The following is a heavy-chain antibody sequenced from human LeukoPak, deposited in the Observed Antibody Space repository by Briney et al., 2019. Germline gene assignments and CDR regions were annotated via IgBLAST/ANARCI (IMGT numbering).Heavy chain of an antibody. V-gene: IGHV3-66*02. Sequence: GGSLRLSCAASGFTVTSSYMSWVRQAPGKGLEWVAVLYSGGQTYYAGSVRGRFTISRDASKNTLYLQMNSLRAEDAAEYYCARARCDTCGYGSWGQGTLVTVSS. D-gene: IGHD5-12*01. CDR3: ARARCDTCGYGS. J-gene: IGHJ5*02. CDR1: GFTVTSSY. CDR2: LYSGGQT.